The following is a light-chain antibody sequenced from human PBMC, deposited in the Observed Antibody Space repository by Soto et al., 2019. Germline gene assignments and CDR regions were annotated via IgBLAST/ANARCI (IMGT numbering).Light chain of an antibody. V-gene: IGKV3-15*01. CDR2: GTS. CDR3: HQYNFWPT. Sequence: EIVMTQSPATLSVSPGERATLSCRASQSVNSNLAWYQQKPGQSPRLLIYGTSTRATGIPARFSGSGSGTEFTLTISSLQSEDFAVYYCHQYNFWPTFGQGTGGYQ. J-gene: IGKJ1*01. CDR1: QSVNSN.